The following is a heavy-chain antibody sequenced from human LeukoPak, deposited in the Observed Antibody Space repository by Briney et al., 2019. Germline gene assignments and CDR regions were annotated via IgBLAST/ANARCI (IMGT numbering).Heavy chain of an antibody. CDR3: AKTLRHCSSTSCSFEYCYYYYMDV. D-gene: IGHD2-2*01. CDR2: ISSSGSIT. CDR1: GFTFSDYY. Sequence: GGSLRLSCAASGFTFSDYYMSWIRQAPGKGLEWVSYISSSGSITYYADSVKGRFTISRDNAKNTLYLQMNSLRAEDTAVYYCAKTLRHCSSTSCSFEYCYYYYMDVWGKGTTVTVSS. J-gene: IGHJ6*03. V-gene: IGHV3-11*04.